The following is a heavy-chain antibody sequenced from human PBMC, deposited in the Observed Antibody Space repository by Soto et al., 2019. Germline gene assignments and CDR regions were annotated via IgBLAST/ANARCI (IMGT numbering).Heavy chain of an antibody. J-gene: IGHJ3*01. CDR2: ISGSGGST. V-gene: IGHV3-23*01. CDR3: ARNPNYFDSPKD. CDR1: GFSFSSYA. Sequence: GGSLRLSCAASGFSFSSYAMIWVRQAPGRGLEWVSGISGSGGSTYYADSVKARFTISRDNSKNTVFLQLSSLRLDDTALYYCARNPNYFDSPKDWGQGTMVTVSS. D-gene: IGHD3-22*01.